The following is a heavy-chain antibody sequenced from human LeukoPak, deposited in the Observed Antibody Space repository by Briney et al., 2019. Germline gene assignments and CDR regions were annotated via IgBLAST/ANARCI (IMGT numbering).Heavy chain of an antibody. CDR1: GFTFSNHA. CDR2: IGTAGDT. Sequence: GGSLRLSCATSGFTFSNHAMHWVRQASGKGLEWASAIGTAGDTFYPGSVKGRFTISRENAKNSLSLQMNSLRAEDTAVYYCVRQQTPHGNFDYWGQGTLVTVSS. CDR3: VRQQTPHGNFDY. V-gene: IGHV3-13*01. J-gene: IGHJ4*02. D-gene: IGHD1-26*01.